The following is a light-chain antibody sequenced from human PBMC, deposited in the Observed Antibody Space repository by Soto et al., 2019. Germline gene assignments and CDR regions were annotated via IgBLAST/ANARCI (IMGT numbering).Light chain of an antibody. CDR2: ASS. V-gene: IGKV1-39*01. Sequence: IQMTQSPSSLSASVGDRVTITCRASQTISTYLNWYQQKPGKAPKLLIYASSSLQSGVPSRFSGSGSGTYFTLTITSLQPEDFTTYICQQSYGMPWTFGQGTKVEV. CDR1: QTISTY. J-gene: IGKJ1*01. CDR3: QQSYGMPWT.